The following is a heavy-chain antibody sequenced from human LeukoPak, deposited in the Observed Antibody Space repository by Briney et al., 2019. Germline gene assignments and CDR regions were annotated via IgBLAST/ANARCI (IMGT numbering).Heavy chain of an antibody. Sequence: GASVKVSCKASGGTFSSYAISWVRQAPGQGLEWMGGIIPIFGTANYAQKFQGRVTITADESTSTAYMELSSLRSEDTAVYYCARAGAVAGGLDYWGQGTLVTVSS. V-gene: IGHV1-69*01. D-gene: IGHD6-19*01. J-gene: IGHJ4*02. CDR3: ARAGAVAGGLDY. CDR2: IIPIFGTA. CDR1: GGTFSSYA.